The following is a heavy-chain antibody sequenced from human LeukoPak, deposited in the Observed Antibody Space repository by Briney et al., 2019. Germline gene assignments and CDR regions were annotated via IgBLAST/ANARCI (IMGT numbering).Heavy chain of an antibody. Sequence: GESLKISCRGSENSFSTYWIGWVRQMPGKGLEWMGIIYPGDSDTRYSPSFQGRVTISADKSTNTAYLQWNMLQASDTAMYYCARRRIVLPMDAFDIWGQGTKVTVSS. J-gene: IGHJ3*02. CDR3: ARRRIVLPMDAFDI. D-gene: IGHD1-26*01. V-gene: IGHV5-51*01. CDR2: IYPGDSDT. CDR1: ENSFSTYW.